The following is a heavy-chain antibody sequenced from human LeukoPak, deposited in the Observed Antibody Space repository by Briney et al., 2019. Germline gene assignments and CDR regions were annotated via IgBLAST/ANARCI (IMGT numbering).Heavy chain of an antibody. CDR1: GFTFSSYW. CDR3: ASEGGATSGWFDP. D-gene: IGHD1-26*01. CDR2: IKQDGSDK. J-gene: IGHJ5*02. V-gene: IGHV3-7*01. Sequence: GGSLRLSCAASGFTFSSYWMSWVRQAPGKGLEWVANIKQDGSDKYYVDSVRGRFTISRDNAKNSLYLQMNSLRAEDTAVYYCASEGGATSGWFDPWGQGTLVTVSS.